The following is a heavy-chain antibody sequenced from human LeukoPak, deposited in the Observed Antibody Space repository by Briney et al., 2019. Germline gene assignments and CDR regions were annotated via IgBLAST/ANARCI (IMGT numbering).Heavy chain of an antibody. V-gene: IGHV4-4*07. Sequence: SETLPHTCTVSGGSISSYYWSWIRQPAGKGLEWIGRIYTSGSTNYNPSLKSRVTMSVDTSKNQFSLKLSSVTAADTAVYYCARSNSGYYQNYFDFWGQGTLVTVSS. D-gene: IGHD3-22*01. J-gene: IGHJ4*02. CDR1: GGSISSYY. CDR2: IYTSGST. CDR3: ARSNSGYYQNYFDF.